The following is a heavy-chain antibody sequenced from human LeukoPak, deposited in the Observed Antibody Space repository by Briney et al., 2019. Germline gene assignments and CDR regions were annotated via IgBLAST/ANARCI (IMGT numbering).Heavy chain of an antibody. D-gene: IGHD4-17*01. J-gene: IGHJ4*02. CDR1: GFTFSNYA. Sequence: GRSLRLSCAASGFTFSNYAMHWVRQAPGKGLERVAVISYDGSNKYYADSVKGRFTISRDNSKNTLYLQMNSLRPEDTAVYYCARDGPDYGDFDYWGQGTLVTVSS. CDR2: ISYDGSNK. CDR3: ARDGPDYGDFDY. V-gene: IGHV3-30*04.